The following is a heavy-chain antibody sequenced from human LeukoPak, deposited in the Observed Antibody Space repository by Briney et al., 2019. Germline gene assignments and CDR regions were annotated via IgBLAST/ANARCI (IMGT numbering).Heavy chain of an antibody. CDR3: ARAPNTGIVGAAAFDY. CDR2: ISAYNGNT. V-gene: IGHV1-18*01. Sequence: AASVKVSCKASGYTFTSYGISWVRQAPGQGLEWMGWISAYNGNTNYAQKLQSRVTMTTDTSTSTAYMELSSLRSEDTAVYYCARAPNTGIVGAAAFDYWGQGTLVTVSS. CDR1: GYTFTSYG. D-gene: IGHD1-26*01. J-gene: IGHJ4*02.